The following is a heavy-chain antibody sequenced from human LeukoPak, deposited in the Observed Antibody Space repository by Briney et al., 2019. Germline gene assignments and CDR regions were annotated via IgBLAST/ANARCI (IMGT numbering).Heavy chain of an antibody. J-gene: IGHJ4*02. CDR1: VYTFTGYY. CDR2: INPNSGGT. CDR3: ARDGATRDYFDY. Sequence: ASLWVSCKASVYTFTGYYMHWVRQAPGEGLEWVGWINPNSGGTNYAQKFQGRVTMTRDTSISTAYMELSRLRSDDTAVYYCARDGATRDYFDYWGQGTLVTVSS. V-gene: IGHV1-2*02. D-gene: IGHD5-12*01.